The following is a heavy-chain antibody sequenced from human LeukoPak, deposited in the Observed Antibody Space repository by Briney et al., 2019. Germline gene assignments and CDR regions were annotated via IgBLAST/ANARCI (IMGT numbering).Heavy chain of an antibody. J-gene: IGHJ3*02. D-gene: IGHD6-13*01. V-gene: IGHV1-18*01. CDR1: GYTFTSYG. CDR2: ISAYNGNT. Sequence: ASVKVSCKASGYTFTSYGISWVRQAPGQGLEWMGWISAYNGNTNYAQKLQGRVTMTTDTSTSTAYMELRSLRSDDTAVYYCARVHSSWYFDAFDIWGQGTMVTVSS. CDR3: ARVHSSWYFDAFDI.